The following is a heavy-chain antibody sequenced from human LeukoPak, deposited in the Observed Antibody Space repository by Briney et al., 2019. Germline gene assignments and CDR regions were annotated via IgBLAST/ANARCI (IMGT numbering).Heavy chain of an antibody. D-gene: IGHD3-10*01. CDR2: INGNGGST. Sequence: GGSLRLSCAASGFTFDDYGMSWVRQAPGKGLEWVSGINGNGGSTGYADSVKGRFTISRDNAKNSLYLQMNSLRAEDTALYYCARDGVWFGELLRNVYFDYWGQGTLVTVSS. J-gene: IGHJ4*02. V-gene: IGHV3-20*04. CDR1: GFTFDDYG. CDR3: ARDGVWFGELLRNVYFDY.